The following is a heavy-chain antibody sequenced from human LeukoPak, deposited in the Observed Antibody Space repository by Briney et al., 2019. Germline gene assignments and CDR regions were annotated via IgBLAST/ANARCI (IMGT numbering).Heavy chain of an antibody. J-gene: IGHJ4*02. D-gene: IGHD6-13*01. CDR2: IYTSGST. CDR3: ARDRSSSGYFDY. Sequence: PSETLSLTCTVSGGSISSGSYYWSWIRQPAGKGLEWIGRIYTSGSTNYNPSLKSRVTISVDTSKNQFSLKLSSVTAADTAVYYRARDRSSSGYFDYWGQGTLVTVSS. CDR1: GGSISSGSYY. V-gene: IGHV4-61*02.